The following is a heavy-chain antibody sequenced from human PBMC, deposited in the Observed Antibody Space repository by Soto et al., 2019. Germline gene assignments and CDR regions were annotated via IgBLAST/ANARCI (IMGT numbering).Heavy chain of an antibody. CDR3: AREDYGGNKAFDY. CDR2: INPNSGGT. CDR1: GYTFTGYY. V-gene: IGHV1-2*02. J-gene: IGHJ4*02. D-gene: IGHD4-17*01. Sequence: ASVNVSCKASGYTFTGYYMHWVRQAPGQGLEWMGWINPNSGGTNYAQKFQGRVTMTRDTSISTAYMELSRLRSDDTAVYYCAREDYGGNKAFDYWGQGTLVTVSS.